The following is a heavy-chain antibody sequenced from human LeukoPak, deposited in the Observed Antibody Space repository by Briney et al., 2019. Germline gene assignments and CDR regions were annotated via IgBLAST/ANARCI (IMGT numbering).Heavy chain of an antibody. Sequence: SETLSLTCTVSGGSISSYYWSWIRQPAGKGLERIGRIYTSGSTNYNPSLKSRVTMSVDTSKNQFSLKLSSVTAADTAVYYCARDRPSAAGPYYFDYWGQGTLVTVSS. J-gene: IGHJ4*02. D-gene: IGHD6-13*01. CDR1: GGSISSYY. V-gene: IGHV4-4*07. CDR3: ARDRPSAAGPYYFDY. CDR2: IYTSGST.